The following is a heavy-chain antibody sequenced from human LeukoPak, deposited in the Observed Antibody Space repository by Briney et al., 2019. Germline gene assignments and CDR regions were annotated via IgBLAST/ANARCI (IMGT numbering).Heavy chain of an antibody. D-gene: IGHD6-6*01. CDR1: GFTFSSYG. CDR2: ISHDGSNK. J-gene: IGHJ4*02. CDR3: AGPSSSGVGY. Sequence: GGSLRLSCAASGFTFSSYGLHWVRQAPGKGLEWVAVISHDGSNKYYADSVKGRFTISRDNSKNTLYLQMNSLRAEDTAVYYCAGPSSSGVGYWGQGTLVTVSS. V-gene: IGHV3-30*04.